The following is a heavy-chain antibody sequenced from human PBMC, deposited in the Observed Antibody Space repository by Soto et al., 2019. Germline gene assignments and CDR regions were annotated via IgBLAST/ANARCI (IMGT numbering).Heavy chain of an antibody. V-gene: IGHV4-30-2*01. CDR3: ARGTAQPYYFDS. CDR2: IFHSGST. CDR1: GGSIGNGGYS. Sequence: QLQLQESGSGLVKPSQTLSLTCAVSGGSIGNGGYSWSWIRQPPGKGREWIGNIFHSGSTYYNPSLKSRVTLSVDRSKNQFSLDLSSVTAADTAVYYCARGTAQPYYFDSWGQGTLVTVSS. J-gene: IGHJ4*02.